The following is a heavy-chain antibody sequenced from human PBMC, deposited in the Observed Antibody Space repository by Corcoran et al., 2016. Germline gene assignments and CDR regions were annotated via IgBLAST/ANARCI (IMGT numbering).Heavy chain of an antibody. D-gene: IGHD5-18*01. CDR1: GYTFTGYY. CDR2: INPNSGGT. Sequence: QVQLVQSGAEVKKPGASVKVSCKASGYTFTGYYMHWVRQAPGQGLEWMGWINPNSGGTNYAQKFQGRVTMTRDTSISTAYKELSRLRSDDTDVYYCARDAALDTAMVQKTDAAYYFDYWGQGTLVTVSS. V-gene: IGHV1-2*02. CDR3: ARDAALDTAMVQKTDAAYYFDY. J-gene: IGHJ4*02.